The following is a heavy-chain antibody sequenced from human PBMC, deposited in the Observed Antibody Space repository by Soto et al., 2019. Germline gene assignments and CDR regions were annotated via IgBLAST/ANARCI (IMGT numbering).Heavy chain of an antibody. D-gene: IGHD6-19*01. Sequence: TLSLTCAISGDSVSSNSAAWNWIRQSPSRGLEWLGRTYYRSKWNNDYAVSVKGRITINPDTSKNHFSLQLNSVTPEDTAVYYCARLAPGGSGGGGDYWGQGTLVTVS. CDR1: GDSVSSNSAA. V-gene: IGHV6-1*01. CDR3: ARLAPGGSGGGGDY. J-gene: IGHJ4*02. CDR2: TYYRSKWNN.